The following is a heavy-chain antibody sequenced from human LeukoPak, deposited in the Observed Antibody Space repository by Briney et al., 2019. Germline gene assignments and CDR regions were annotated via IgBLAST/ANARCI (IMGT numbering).Heavy chain of an antibody. CDR2: ISWSGDKV. CDR3: ARNYYDSSGYFYYYGMDV. J-gene: IGHJ6*02. CDR1: GFTFDDYA. Sequence: GRSLRLSCVASGFTFDDYAMHWVRQAPGKGLEWVSGISWSGDKVGYEDSVQGRFTISRDNAKNSLYLQMNSLRAEDTAAYYCARNYYDSSGYFYYYGMDVWGQGTTVTVSS. D-gene: IGHD3-22*01. V-gene: IGHV3-9*01.